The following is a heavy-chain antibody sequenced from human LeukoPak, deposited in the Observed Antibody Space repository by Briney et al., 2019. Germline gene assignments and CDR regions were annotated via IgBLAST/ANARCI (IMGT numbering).Heavy chain of an antibody. CDR2: IYTSGST. V-gene: IGHV4-61*02. CDR1: GGSISSGSHY. CDR3: ARGFEQLVDY. J-gene: IGHJ4*02. Sequence: SETLSLTCTVSGGSISSGSHYWSWIRQPAGKGLEWIGRIYTSGSTNYNPSLKSRVTISVDTSKNQFSLKLSSVTAADTAVYYCARGFEQLVDYWGQGTLVTVSS. D-gene: IGHD6-6*01.